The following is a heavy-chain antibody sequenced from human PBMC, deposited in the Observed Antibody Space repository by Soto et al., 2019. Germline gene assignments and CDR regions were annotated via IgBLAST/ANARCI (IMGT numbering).Heavy chain of an antibody. CDR2: IIPIPGTA. J-gene: IGHJ6*02. V-gene: IGHV1-69*01. D-gene: IGHD2-2*01. CDR1: GGTFGSYA. Sequence: QVQLVQSGAEVKKPGSSVKVSCTASGGTFGSYAISWVRQAPGQGLEWMGGIIPIPGTANYAQKFQGRVTIAADESTSTAYMELSSLRSEDTAVYYCARSQGSSTSLEIYYYYYYGMDVGGQGTTVTVSS. CDR3: ARSQGSSTSLEIYYYYYYGMDV.